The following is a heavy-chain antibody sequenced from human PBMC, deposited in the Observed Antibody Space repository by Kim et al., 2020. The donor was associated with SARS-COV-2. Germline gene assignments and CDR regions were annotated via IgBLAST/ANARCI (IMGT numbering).Heavy chain of an antibody. CDR2: IYHSGST. CDR1: GYSISSGYY. CDR3: ARGGHSSSWSPKGPFDY. D-gene: IGHD6-13*01. Sequence: SETLSLTCTVSGYSISSGYYWGWIRQPPGKWLEWIGIIYHSGSTYYNPSLKSRVTISVDTSKNQFSLKLSSVTAADTAVYYCARGGHSSSWSPKGPFDYWGQGTLVTVSS. J-gene: IGHJ4*02. V-gene: IGHV4-38-2*02.